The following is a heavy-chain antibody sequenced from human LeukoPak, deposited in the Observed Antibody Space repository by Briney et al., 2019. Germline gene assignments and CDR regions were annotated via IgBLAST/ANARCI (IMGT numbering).Heavy chain of an antibody. D-gene: IGHD2-21*01. CDR1: GGSISSNSHY. CDR2: IHYSGST. V-gene: IGHV4-39*01. Sequence: SETLSLTCTVSGGSISSNSHYCAWIRQPPGKGLEWIGSIHYSGSTFYSPSLKSRVTISVGTSKNQFSLILTSVTASDTAVYYCAREEASVGDYWGQGILVTVSS. CDR3: AREEASVGDY. J-gene: IGHJ4*02.